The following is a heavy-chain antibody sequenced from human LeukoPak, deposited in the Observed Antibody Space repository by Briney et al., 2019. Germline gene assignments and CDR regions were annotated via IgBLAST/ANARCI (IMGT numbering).Heavy chain of an antibody. CDR2: IYNSEST. Sequence: SETLSLTCTVSGGSISSFYWSWIRQPPGKGLEWIGYIYNSESTNYNPSLKSGVTISVDTSKNQFSLMLTSVTASDTAMNYCARHCSGGTCPLSFDAFDIWGQGTMVTVSS. CDR3: ARHCSGGTCPLSFDAFDI. D-gene: IGHD2-15*01. J-gene: IGHJ3*02. V-gene: IGHV4-59*08. CDR1: GGSISSFY.